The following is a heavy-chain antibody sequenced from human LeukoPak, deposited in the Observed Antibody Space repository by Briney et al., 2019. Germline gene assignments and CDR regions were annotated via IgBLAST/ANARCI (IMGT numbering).Heavy chain of an antibody. CDR1: GFTFSTYA. CDR2: ISGSGGST. Sequence: PGGSLRLSCAASGFTFSTYAMNWVRQAPGKGLEWVSGISGSGGSTYYADSVKGRFTISRDNSKNTLYLQMNSLRAEDTAVYYCAKDLNYYDSSGCVDYWGQGTLVTVSS. CDR3: AKDLNYYDSSGCVDY. J-gene: IGHJ4*02. D-gene: IGHD3-22*01. V-gene: IGHV3-23*01.